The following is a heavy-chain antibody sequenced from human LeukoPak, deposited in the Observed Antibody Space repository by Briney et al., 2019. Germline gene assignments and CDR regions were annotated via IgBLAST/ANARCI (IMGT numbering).Heavy chain of an antibody. D-gene: IGHD5-18*01. CDR2: FDPEDGET. Sequence: ASVKVSCKVSGYTPTELSMHWVRQAPGKGLEWMGGFDPEDGETIYAQKFQGRVTMTEDTSTDTAYMELSSLRSEDTAVYYCATGGHSYGFKAIYWGQGTLVTVSS. CDR3: ATGGHSYGFKAIY. J-gene: IGHJ4*02. CDR1: GYTPTELS. V-gene: IGHV1-24*01.